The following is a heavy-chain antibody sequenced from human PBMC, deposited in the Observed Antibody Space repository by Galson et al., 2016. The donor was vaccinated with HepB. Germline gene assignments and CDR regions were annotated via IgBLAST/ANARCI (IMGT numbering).Heavy chain of an antibody. D-gene: IGHD2-21*02. J-gene: IGHJ4*02. V-gene: IGHV3-23*01. CDR3: AKERLLRRIFDH. Sequence: SLRLSCAASGFVFSNLGLSWVRQAPGKGLEWVASISTRRTTSYSDSVQGRFTISRDNSNNTLYLQMNGLRADDTAVYYCAKERLLRRIFDHWGQGTLVTVSS. CDR2: ISTRRTT. CDR1: GFVFSNLG.